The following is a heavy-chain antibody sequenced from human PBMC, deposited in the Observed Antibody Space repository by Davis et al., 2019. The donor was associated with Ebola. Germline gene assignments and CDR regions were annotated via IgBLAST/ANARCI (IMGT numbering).Heavy chain of an antibody. CDR3: AKGIFYYSSGYYHEGGFDS. D-gene: IGHD3-22*01. J-gene: IGHJ5*01. CDR1: GFIFSSNG. Sequence: GESLKISCAASGFIFSSNGLHWVRQAPGKGLEWVAFIRYDGEKESYGDSVKGRFTISRDNSKSTLYLQLKSLSTEDTAVYYCAKGIFYYSSGYYHEGGFDSWGQGTLVTVSS. V-gene: IGHV3-30*02. CDR2: IRYDGEKE.